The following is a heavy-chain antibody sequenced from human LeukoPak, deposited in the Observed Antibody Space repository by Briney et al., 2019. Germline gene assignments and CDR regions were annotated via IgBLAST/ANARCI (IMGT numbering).Heavy chain of an antibody. CDR2: ISSSSSYI. CDR3: ARGDGGYPPGPFDY. V-gene: IGHV3-21*01. J-gene: IGHJ4*02. Sequence: GGPLRLSCAASGFTFSSYSMNWVRQAPGKGLEWVSSISSSSSYIYYADSVKGRFTISRDNAKNSLYLQMNSLRAEDTAVYYCARGDGGYPPGPFDYWGQGTLVTVSS. D-gene: IGHD4-23*01. CDR1: GFTFSSYS.